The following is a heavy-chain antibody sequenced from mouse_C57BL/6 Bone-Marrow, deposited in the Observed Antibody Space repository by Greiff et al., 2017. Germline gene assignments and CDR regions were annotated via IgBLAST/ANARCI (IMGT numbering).Heavy chain of an antibody. CDR1: GYTFTNYW. Sequence: VQLQQSGAELVRPGTSVKMSCKASGYTFTNYWIGWAKQRPGHGLEWIGDLYPGGGYTNYNEKFKGKDTLTADKSSSTAYMQFSSLTSEDSAIYYCARKRSYWYFDVWGTGTTVTVSS. J-gene: IGHJ1*03. CDR2: LYPGGGYT. V-gene: IGHV1-63*01. CDR3: ARKRSYWYFDV.